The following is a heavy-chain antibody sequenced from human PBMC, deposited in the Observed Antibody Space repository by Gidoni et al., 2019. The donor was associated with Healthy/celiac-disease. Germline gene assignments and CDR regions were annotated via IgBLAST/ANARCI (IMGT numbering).Heavy chain of an antibody. D-gene: IGHD4-17*01. J-gene: IGHJ5*02. CDR1: GGPFSSYA. V-gene: IGHV1-69*01. Sequence: QVQLVQSGAEVKKPGSSVKVSCKASGGPFSSYAISWVRQAPGKGLEWLGGIIPIFGTANYAQKFQGRVTITADESTSTADMELSSLRSEDTAVYYCARDVGYGDYQNWFDPWGQGTLVTVSS. CDR3: ARDVGYGDYQNWFDP. CDR2: IIPIFGTA.